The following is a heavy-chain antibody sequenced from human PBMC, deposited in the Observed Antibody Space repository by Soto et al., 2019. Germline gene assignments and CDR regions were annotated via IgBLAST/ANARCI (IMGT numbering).Heavy chain of an antibody. CDR1: GFTFGDYA. CDR3: TRGSRAVAGTHYYYGMDV. V-gene: IGHV3-49*04. CDR2: IRSKAYGGTT. Sequence: PGGYLRLSCTASGFTFGDYAMSWVRQAPGKGLEWVGFIRSKAYGGTTEYAASVKGRFTISRDDSKSIAYLQMNSLKTEDTAVYSCTRGSRAVAGTHYYYGMDVWGQGTTVTVSS. D-gene: IGHD6-19*01. J-gene: IGHJ6*02.